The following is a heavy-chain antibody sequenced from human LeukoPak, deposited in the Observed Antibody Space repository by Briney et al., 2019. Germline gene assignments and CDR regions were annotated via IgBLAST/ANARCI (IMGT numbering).Heavy chain of an antibody. CDR3: ARDPLIDSSGYPY. Sequence: QTLSLTCTVSGGSISSGDYYWGWIRQPPGKGREWVGYIYYSGSTYYNPSLKSRVTISVDTSKHQFSLKLSSVTAADTAVYYCARDPLIDSSGYPYWGQGTLVTASS. CDR2: IYYSGST. CDR1: GGSISSGDYY. V-gene: IGHV4-30-4*01. D-gene: IGHD3-22*01. J-gene: IGHJ4*02.